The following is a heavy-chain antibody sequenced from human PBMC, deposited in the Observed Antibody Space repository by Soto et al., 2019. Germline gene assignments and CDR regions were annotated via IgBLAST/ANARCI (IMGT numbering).Heavy chain of an antibody. CDR2: IYHTGST. J-gene: IGHJ5*01. Sequence: KTSETLSLTCAVSRGSISGGGYSWSWIRQPPGKGLEWIGFIYHTGSTYYNPSLESRVTISVDRSKNQLYLRLSSVTAADTAVYYCARDNTGSLDSWGQGTLVTVS. V-gene: IGHV4-30-2*01. CDR1: RGSISGGGYS. CDR3: ARDNTGSLDS. D-gene: IGHD3-10*01.